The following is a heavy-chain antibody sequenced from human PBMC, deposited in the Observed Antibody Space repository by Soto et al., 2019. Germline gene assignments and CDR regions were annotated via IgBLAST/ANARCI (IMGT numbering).Heavy chain of an antibody. J-gene: IGHJ3*02. D-gene: IGHD2-15*01. CDR3: ARDMVVVAATFSAFDI. CDR2: ISAYNGNT. V-gene: IGHV1-18*01. CDR1: GYTLTSYG. Sequence: GASVKGSCKASGYTLTSYGSGWVRQAPGQGLEWMGWISAYNGNTNYAQKFQGRVTMTTDTSTSTAYMELRSLRSDDTAVYYCARDMVVVAATFSAFDIWGQGTMVTVSS.